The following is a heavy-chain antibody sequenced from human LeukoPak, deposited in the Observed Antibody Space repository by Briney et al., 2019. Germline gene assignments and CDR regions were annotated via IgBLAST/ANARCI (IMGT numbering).Heavy chain of an antibody. D-gene: IGHD1-20*01. J-gene: IGHJ4*02. CDR3: AISGANWYALDY. CDR1: GFTFSSYA. Sequence: GGSLRLSWEAYGFTFSSYAMSGVRQAQGKGGEWVSSISSSSSYIYYADSVKGRFTISRDNAKNSLYLQMNSLRAEDTAVYYCAISGANWYALDYWGQGTLVTVSS. CDR2: ISSSSSYI. V-gene: IGHV3-21*01.